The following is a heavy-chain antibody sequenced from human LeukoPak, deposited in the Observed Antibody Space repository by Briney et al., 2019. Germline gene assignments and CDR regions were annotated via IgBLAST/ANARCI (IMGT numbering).Heavy chain of an antibody. CDR2: ISGNGGST. Sequence: GGSLRLSCAASGFTFSSYAMSWVRQAPGKGLEWVSAISGNGGSTYADSVKGRFTISRDNSKNTLYLQMNSLRAEDTAVYYCAKVGTVRGVTPHYFDYWGQGTLVTVSS. CDR1: GFTFSSYA. J-gene: IGHJ4*02. V-gene: IGHV3-23*01. CDR3: AKVGTVRGVTPHYFDY. D-gene: IGHD3-10*01.